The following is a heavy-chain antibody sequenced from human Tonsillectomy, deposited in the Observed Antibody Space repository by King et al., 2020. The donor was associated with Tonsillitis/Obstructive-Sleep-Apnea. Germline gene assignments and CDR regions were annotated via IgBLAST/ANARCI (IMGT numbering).Heavy chain of an antibody. Sequence: VQLVESGGGVVQPGRSLRLSCAGSGFSFSTDGMHWVRQAPGKGLEWVAGISSDGKNEHYAESAKGRFTISRDNSQNIVYLQMNSLRNEDTAVYYCARGGSPYFDYWGQGALVTVSS. CDR3: ARGGSPYFDY. J-gene: IGHJ4*02. V-gene: IGHV3-30*03. CDR2: ISSDGKNE. CDR1: GFSFSTDG. D-gene: IGHD6-19*01.